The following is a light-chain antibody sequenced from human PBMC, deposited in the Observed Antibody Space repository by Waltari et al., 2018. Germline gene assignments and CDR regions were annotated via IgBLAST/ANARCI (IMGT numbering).Light chain of an antibody. Sequence: EIEMTQSPATLSVSPGERATLSCRASQSVGSKLAWYQQKPGQAPRLLIYDAYTRATDIPARFSGSGSGTEFTLTISSLQSDDFAVYHCLQYSHWPPWTFGQGTKVEIK. J-gene: IGKJ1*01. V-gene: IGKV3-15*01. CDR3: LQYSHWPPWT. CDR1: QSVGSK. CDR2: DAY.